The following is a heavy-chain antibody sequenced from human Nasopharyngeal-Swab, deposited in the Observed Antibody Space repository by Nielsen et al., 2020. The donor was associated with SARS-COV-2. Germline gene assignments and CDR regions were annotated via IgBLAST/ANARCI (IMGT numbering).Heavy chain of an antibody. Sequence: VRQAPGKGLEWVANIKQDGSEKYYVDSVKGRFTISRDNAKNSLYLQMNSLRAEDTAVYYCARGGRYQLPFTFQHWGQGTPVTVSS. V-gene: IGHV3-7*01. J-gene: IGHJ1*01. D-gene: IGHD2-2*01. CDR2: IKQDGSEK. CDR3: ARGGRYQLPFTFQH.